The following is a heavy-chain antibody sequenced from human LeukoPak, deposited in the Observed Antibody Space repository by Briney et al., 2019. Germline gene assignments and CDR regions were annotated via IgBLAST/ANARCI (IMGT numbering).Heavy chain of an antibody. CDR3: AKEKSVAGTEFDY. CDR2: IWYDGSNT. CDR1: GFTFNSYG. D-gene: IGHD6-19*01. V-gene: IGHV3-33*06. J-gene: IGHJ4*02. Sequence: GGSLRLSCAASGFTFNSYGMHWVRQAPGKGLEWVALIWYDGSNTYYADSVKGRFTISRDNSKNTLYLQMNSLRAEDTAVYYCAKEKSVAGTEFDYWGQGTLVTVSS.